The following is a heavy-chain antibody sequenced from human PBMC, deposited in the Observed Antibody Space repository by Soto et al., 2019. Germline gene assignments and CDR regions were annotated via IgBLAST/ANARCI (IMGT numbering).Heavy chain of an antibody. Sequence: GASVKVSCKASGYTFTSYYMHWVRQAPGQGLEWMGIINPSGGSTSYAQKFQGRVTMTRDTSTSTVYMELSSLRSEDTAVYYCARWELQAYYYYGMDVWGQGTTVTVSS. V-gene: IGHV1-46*01. CDR3: ARWELQAYYYYGMDV. CDR2: INPSGGST. J-gene: IGHJ6*02. D-gene: IGHD1-7*01. CDR1: GYTFTSYY.